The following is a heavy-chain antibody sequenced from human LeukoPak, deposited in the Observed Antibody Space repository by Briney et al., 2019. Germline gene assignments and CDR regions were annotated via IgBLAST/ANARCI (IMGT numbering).Heavy chain of an antibody. CDR1: GGPLSNYY. Sequence: SETLSLTCAVYGGPLSNYYWSWVRQPPRKGLEWIGEITHSGNIHYNPSLKSRVTISIDTSKNQFSLRLTSVAAADTAVYYCAPIYGDYSDFDSWGKGTLVTVSS. D-gene: IGHD4-17*01. CDR2: ITHSGNI. CDR3: APIYGDYSDFDS. V-gene: IGHV4-34*01. J-gene: IGHJ4*02.